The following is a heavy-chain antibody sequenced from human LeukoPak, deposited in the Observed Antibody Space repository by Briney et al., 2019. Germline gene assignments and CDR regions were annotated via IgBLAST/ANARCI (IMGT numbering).Heavy chain of an antibody. J-gene: IGHJ3*02. CDR1: GGSISTSSYY. Sequence: SETLSLTCTVSGGSISTSSYYWGWVRQPPGKGLEWIGNIFYSGSTYYSPSLKSRVTISVDTSKNQFSLKLSSVTAADTAVYYCARGNDVLISDAFDIWGQGTMVTVSS. V-gene: IGHV4-39*07. D-gene: IGHD1-1*01. CDR3: ARGNDVLISDAFDI. CDR2: IFYSGST.